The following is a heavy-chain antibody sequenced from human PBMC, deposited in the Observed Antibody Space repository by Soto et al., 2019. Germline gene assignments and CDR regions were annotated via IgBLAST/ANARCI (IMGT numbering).Heavy chain of an antibody. CDR2: IYYSGST. D-gene: IGHD2-15*01. CDR1: GGSISSYY. V-gene: IGHV4-59*08. Sequence: SETLSLTCTVSGGSISSYYWSWIRQPPGKGLEWIGYIYYSGSTNYNPSLKSRVTISVDTSKNQFSLKLSSVSAADTAVYYCGRLVRYCSSGSCYFTRDAFDIWGQGTMVTVSS. CDR3: GRLVRYCSSGSCYFTRDAFDI. J-gene: IGHJ3*02.